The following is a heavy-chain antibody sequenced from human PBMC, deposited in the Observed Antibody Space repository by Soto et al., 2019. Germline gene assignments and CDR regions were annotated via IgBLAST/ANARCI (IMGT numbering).Heavy chain of an antibody. CDR3: AKDRGRGSPVSGGLAV. D-gene: IGHD3-10*01. Sequence: SETLPLTCTVSGGSTSSYYWRWIRQRPGKGLECIGYIYYSGSTNYNPSLKSRVTISVRTSKNDFSLRLSSVTAEDKAVYYCAKDRGRGSPVSGGLAVWGQGNKVTASS. J-gene: IGHJ6*02. V-gene: IGHV4-59*13. CDR1: GGSTSSYY. CDR2: IYYSGST.